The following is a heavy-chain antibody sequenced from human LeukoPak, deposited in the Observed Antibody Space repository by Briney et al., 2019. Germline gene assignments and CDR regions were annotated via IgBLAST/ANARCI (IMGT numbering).Heavy chain of an antibody. Sequence: ASVKVSCKASGYTFTGYYMHWVRQAPGQGLEWMGWINPNSGGTNYAQKFQGRVTMTRDTSISTAYMELSRLRSDDTAVYYCARFSGSSWYYYYYMDVWGKGTTVTVSS. D-gene: IGHD6-13*01. J-gene: IGHJ6*03. CDR3: ARFSGSSWYYYYYMDV. V-gene: IGHV1-2*02. CDR1: GYTFTGYY. CDR2: INPNSGGT.